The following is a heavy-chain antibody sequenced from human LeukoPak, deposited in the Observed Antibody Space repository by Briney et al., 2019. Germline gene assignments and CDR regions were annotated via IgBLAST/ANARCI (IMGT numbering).Heavy chain of an antibody. J-gene: IGHJ4*02. Sequence: ASVKVSCKASGYTFTNYFMHWVRQAPGQGLEWMGVINPSGGGTTYAQRFQGRVTMTRDTSTSTVHMELSSLRSEDTAVYYCARGDDYGGYGGDYWGQGTLVTVSS. CDR2: INPSGGGT. CDR1: GYTFTNYF. D-gene: IGHD4-17*01. V-gene: IGHV1-46*01. CDR3: ARGDDYGGYGGDY.